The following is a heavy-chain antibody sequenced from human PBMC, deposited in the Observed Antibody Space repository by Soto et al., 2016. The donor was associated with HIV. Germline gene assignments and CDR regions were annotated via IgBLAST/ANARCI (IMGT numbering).Heavy chain of an antibody. V-gene: IGHV3-74*01. CDR2: INSDGSST. CDR3: ARGPTTGTTSGVFDP. J-gene: IGHJ5*02. CDR1: GFTFSSYW. Sequence: QLVESGGDLVQPGGSLRLSCAASGFTFSSYWMHWVRQVPGKGPVWVSRINSDGSSTSYADSVKGRFTISRDNAKNTLYLQLNSLRAEDTAVYYCARGPTTGTTSGVFDPWGQGTLVTVSS. D-gene: IGHD1-1*01.